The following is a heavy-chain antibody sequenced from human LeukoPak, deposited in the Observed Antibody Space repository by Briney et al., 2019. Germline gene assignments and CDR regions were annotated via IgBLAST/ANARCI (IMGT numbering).Heavy chain of an antibody. J-gene: IGHJ1*01. CDR1: GFTFSRYS. V-gene: IGHV3-48*04. Sequence: PGGSLRLSCGISGFTFSRYSMNWVRQAPGKGLEWVSFITSTSDIIYYADSVKGRFTISRDNAKNSLYLQMNSLRAEDTAVYYCARDRGSSWYPTPFQHWGQGTLVTVSS. CDR3: ARDRGSSWYPTPFQH. D-gene: IGHD6-13*01. CDR2: ITSTSDII.